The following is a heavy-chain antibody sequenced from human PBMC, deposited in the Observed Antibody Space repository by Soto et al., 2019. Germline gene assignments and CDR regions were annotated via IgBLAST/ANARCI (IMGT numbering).Heavy chain of an antibody. CDR2: ISSSSNYI. V-gene: IGHV3-21*01. J-gene: IGHJ5*02. D-gene: IGHD4-17*01. Sequence: PRGSLRLSCAASGFTFISYWIICCGHSPWKWLEWVSSISSSSNYIYYADSVKDRFTISRDNAKNSLYLQMNSLRAEDTAVYYCAGLMTTVVSNWFDPWGQGTLVTVSS. CDR1: GFTFISYW. CDR3: AGLMTTVVSNWFDP.